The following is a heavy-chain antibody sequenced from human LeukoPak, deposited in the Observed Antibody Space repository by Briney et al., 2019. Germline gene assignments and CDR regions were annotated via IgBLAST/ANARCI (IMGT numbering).Heavy chain of an antibody. J-gene: IGHJ6*02. CDR2: ISYDGSNK. Sequence: GGSLRLSCAASGFTFSSYGMHWVRQAPGKGLEWVVVISYDGSNKYYADSVKGRFTISRDNSKNTLYLQMNSLRAEDTAVYYCAKGQITFGGVIVIAPNYYGMDVWGQGTTVTVSS. CDR3: AKGQITFGGVIVIAPNYYGMDV. V-gene: IGHV3-30*18. D-gene: IGHD3-16*02. CDR1: GFTFSSYG.